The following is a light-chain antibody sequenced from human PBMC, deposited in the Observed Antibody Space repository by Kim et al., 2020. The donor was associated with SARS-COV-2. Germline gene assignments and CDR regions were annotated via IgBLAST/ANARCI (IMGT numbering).Light chain of an antibody. CDR2: HVS. V-gene: IGLV2-14*03. J-gene: IGLJ3*02. CDR3: GSYTSSSTWV. CDR1: SSDVGDYNY. Sequence: QSALTQPASVSGSPGQSITISCTGTSSDVGDYNYVSWYQQHPGKAPKLMIYHVSQRPSGVSNRFSGSKSANTASLTISGLQAEDEADYYCGSYTSSSTWVFGGGTQLT.